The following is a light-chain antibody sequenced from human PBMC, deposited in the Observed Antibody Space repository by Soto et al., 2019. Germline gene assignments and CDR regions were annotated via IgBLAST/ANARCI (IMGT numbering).Light chain of an antibody. CDR3: QQYRTSPPYT. Sequence: EIVLTQSPVTLSLSPGERATLSCRASQSVSSSNLAWYQQKTGQAPRLLIYGTSSMATGIPDRFSGSGSGTDFTLTISRLEPEDFAVYYCQQYRTSPPYTFGQGTKLEIK. CDR1: QSVSSSN. CDR2: GTS. J-gene: IGKJ2*01. V-gene: IGKV3-20*01.